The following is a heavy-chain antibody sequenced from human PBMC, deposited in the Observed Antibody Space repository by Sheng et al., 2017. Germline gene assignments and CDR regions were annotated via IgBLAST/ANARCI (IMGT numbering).Heavy chain of an antibody. CDR1: GFTFDDYG. CDR3: ARGYYYMDV. V-gene: IGHV3-20*01. CDR2: INWNADST. J-gene: IGHJ6*03. Sequence: EVQLVESGGDLVQPGGSLRLSCAASGFTFDDYGMSWVRQSPGKGLEWVSGINWNADSTDYADSVKGRFTISRDNAKNSLYLHMNSLTAEDTALYHCARGYYYMDVWGQGTTVTVSS.